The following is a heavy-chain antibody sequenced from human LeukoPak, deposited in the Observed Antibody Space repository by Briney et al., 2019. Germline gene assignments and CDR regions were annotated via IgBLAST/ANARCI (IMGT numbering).Heavy chain of an antibody. CDR2: IYYSGST. CDR1: GFTFDYYA. Sequence: GSLRLSCAASGFTFDYYAMSWIRQPPGKGLEWIGYIYYSGSTNYNPSLKSRVTISVDTSKNQFSLKLSSVTAADTAVYYCASSSWFDPWGQGTLVTVSS. CDR3: ASSSWFDP. J-gene: IGHJ5*02. V-gene: IGHV4-59*01.